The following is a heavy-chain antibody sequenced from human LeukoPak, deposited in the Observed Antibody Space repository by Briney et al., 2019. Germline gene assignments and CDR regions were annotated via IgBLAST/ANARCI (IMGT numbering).Heavy chain of an antibody. CDR1: GGTFSTYA. CDR3: ARDRIGSTRRSVFDS. D-gene: IGHD6-13*01. Sequence: GASVKVSCKASGGTFSTYAISWVRQAPGQGLEWMGGIIPIFDTAPYSQKFQGRVTITADGSTSTVYMELNSLTSEDTAVYYCARDRIGSTRRSVFDSWGQGTLVTVSS. CDR2: IIPIFDTA. V-gene: IGHV1-69*13. J-gene: IGHJ4*02.